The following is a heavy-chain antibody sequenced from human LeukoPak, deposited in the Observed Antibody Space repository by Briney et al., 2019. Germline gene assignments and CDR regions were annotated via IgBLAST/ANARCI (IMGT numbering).Heavy chain of an antibody. D-gene: IGHD5-18*01. CDR1: GFTVSSNY. Sequence: GGSLRLSCAASGFTVSSNYMSWVCQAPGKGLEWVSVIYSGGSTYYADSVKGRFTISRDNSKNTLYLQMNSLRAEDTAVYYCARERGRGYSYGYSGMDVWGQGTTVTVSS. J-gene: IGHJ6*02. CDR3: ARERGRGYSYGYSGMDV. V-gene: IGHV3-66*01. CDR2: IYSGGST.